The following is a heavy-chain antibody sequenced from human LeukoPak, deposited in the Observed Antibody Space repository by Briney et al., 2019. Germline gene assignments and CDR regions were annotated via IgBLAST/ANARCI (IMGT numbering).Heavy chain of an antibody. CDR1: GFTFSSYW. V-gene: IGHV3-7*03. Sequence: GGSLRLSCAASGFTFSSYWMNWARQAPGKGLEWVASIDHNGNVNYYVDSVKGRFTISRDNAKNSLYLQMSNLRAGDTAVYFCARGGGLDVWGQGATVTVSS. CDR3: ARGGGLDV. CDR2: IDHNGNVN. D-gene: IGHD3-16*01. J-gene: IGHJ6*02.